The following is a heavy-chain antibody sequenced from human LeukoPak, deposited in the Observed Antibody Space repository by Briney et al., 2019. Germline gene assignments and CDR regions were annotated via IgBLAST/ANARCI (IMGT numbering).Heavy chain of an antibody. D-gene: IGHD5-12*01. J-gene: IGHJ4*02. CDR2: FHPEDGET. V-gene: IGHV1-24*01. Sequence: ASVRVSCKVSGYTVTELSMHWVRQSPGKGLEWMGGFHPEDGETIYAQKFQGRVTMTTDTSTSTAYMELRSLRSDDTAVYYCARLSGYDFVDYWGQGTLVTVSS. CDR1: GYTVTELS. CDR3: ARLSGYDFVDY.